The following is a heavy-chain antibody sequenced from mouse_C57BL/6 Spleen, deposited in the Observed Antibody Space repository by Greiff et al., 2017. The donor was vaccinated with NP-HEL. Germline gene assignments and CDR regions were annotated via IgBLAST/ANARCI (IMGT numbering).Heavy chain of an antibody. CDR1: GFTITDYY. Sequence: EVQLQQSGAELVKPGASVKLSCTASGFTITDYYMHWVKQRPEQGLEWIGRIDPEDGETNYAPKFQGKATITADTSSSTAYLQLSSLTSEDTAVYYCAEDYYGSRKYFDVWGTGTTVTVSS. J-gene: IGHJ1*03. CDR3: AEDYYGSRKYFDV. CDR2: IDPEDGET. V-gene: IGHV14-2*01. D-gene: IGHD1-1*01.